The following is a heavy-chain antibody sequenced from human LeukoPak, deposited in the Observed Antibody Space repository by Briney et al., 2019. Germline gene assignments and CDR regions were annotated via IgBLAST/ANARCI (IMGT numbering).Heavy chain of an antibody. CDR3: ARDKDVVWGSESYFDY. V-gene: IGHV3-23*01. CDR1: GFTFSSYA. CDR2: ISGSGGST. J-gene: IGHJ4*02. Sequence: GGSLRLSCAASGFTFSSYAMSWVRQAPGKGLEWVSAISGSGGSTYYADSVKGRFTISRDNAKNSLYLQMNSLRAEDTAVYYCARDKDVVWGSESYFDYWGQGTLVTVSS. D-gene: IGHD7-27*01.